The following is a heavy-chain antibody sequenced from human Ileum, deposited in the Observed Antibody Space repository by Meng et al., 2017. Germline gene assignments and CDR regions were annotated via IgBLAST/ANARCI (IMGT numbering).Heavy chain of an antibody. CDR3: GKAPHY. CDR1: GDSLSSGTYY. Sequence: QLQLQASGPGLGQPSETLSLTCTVSGDSLSSGTYYWGWIRQPPGKGLEWIGSLYYSGNTYYNPSLRSRVTISIDTSKNQFSLKLNSVTAADTAVYYCGKAPHYWGQGTLVTVSS. CDR2: LYYSGNT. J-gene: IGHJ4*02. V-gene: IGHV4-39*07.